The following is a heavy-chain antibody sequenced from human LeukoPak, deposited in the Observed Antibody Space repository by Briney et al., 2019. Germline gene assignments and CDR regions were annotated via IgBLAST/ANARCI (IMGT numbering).Heavy chain of an antibody. CDR2: INWDDDK. D-gene: IGHD6-19*01. CDR3: ARTSYTSGWSNYYGMDV. J-gene: IGHJ6*02. Sequence: SGPALVKPTQTLTLTCTFSGFSLSTSGMCMSWIRQPPGKALEWLALINWDDDKYYTPSLKTRLTISKDTSKNQVVLTMTNMDPVDTATYYCARTSYTSGWSNYYGMDVWGQGTTVTVSS. CDR1: GFSLSTSGMC. V-gene: IGHV2-70*01.